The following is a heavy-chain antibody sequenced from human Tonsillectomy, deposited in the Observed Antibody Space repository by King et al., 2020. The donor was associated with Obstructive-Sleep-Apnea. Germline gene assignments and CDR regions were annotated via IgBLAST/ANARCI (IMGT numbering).Heavy chain of an antibody. V-gene: IGHV4-39*07. CDR1: GGSISSSSYY. CDR2: IYYSGST. J-gene: IGHJ4*02. D-gene: IGHD1-26*01. Sequence: QLQESGPGLVKPSETLSLTCTVSGGSISSSSYYWGWIRQPLGKGLEWIGSIYYSGSTYYNPSLKSRVTISVDTSKNQFSLKLSSVTAADTAVYYCARAFPGGAKDYWGQGTLVTVSS. CDR3: ARAFPGGAKDY.